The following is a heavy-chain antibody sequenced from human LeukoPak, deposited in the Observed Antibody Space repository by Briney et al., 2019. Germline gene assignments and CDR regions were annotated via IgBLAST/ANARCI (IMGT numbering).Heavy chain of an antibody. V-gene: IGHV3-7*01. D-gene: IGHD6-19*01. J-gene: IGHJ6*02. CDR1: GFTLRSYW. Sequence: GGSLRLSCAASGFTLRSYWMSWVRQAPGKGLEWVANIKQDGSEKYYVDSVKGRFTISRDNAKNSLYLQMNSLRAEDTAVYYCAREGSGQWLVNYYYYGMDVWGQGTTVTVSS. CDR3: AREGSGQWLVNYYYYGMDV. CDR2: IKQDGSEK.